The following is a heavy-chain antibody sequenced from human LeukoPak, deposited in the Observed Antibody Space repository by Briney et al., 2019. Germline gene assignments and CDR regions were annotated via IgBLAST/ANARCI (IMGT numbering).Heavy chain of an antibody. V-gene: IGHV4-38-2*02. CDR1: GYSISSGYY. CDR3: ARVREWFLSTYFDY. CDR2: TSHSGST. J-gene: IGHJ4*02. Sequence: SETLSLTCSVSGYSISSGYYWAWIRPAPGEGLEWIGFTSHSGSTYYNPSVKSRVTISADTSKNQFSLKLTSVTAEDTALYYCARVREWFLSTYFDYWGQGTLVTVSS. D-gene: IGHD3-3*01.